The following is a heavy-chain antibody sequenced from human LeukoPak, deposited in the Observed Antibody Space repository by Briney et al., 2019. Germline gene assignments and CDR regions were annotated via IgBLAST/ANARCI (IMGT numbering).Heavy chain of an antibody. V-gene: IGHV4-38-2*02. CDR2: VYHSGST. Sequence: SETLSLTCTVSDYSISSGYYWGWIRQPPGKGLEWIGTVYHSGSTYYNPSLKSRVTISADTSKNQFSLMLTSVTAADTAVYYCARGIDLRSGYFIPNWFNPWGQGTLVTVSS. D-gene: IGHD3-3*01. CDR1: DYSISSGYY. CDR3: ARGIDLRSGYFIPNWFNP. J-gene: IGHJ5*02.